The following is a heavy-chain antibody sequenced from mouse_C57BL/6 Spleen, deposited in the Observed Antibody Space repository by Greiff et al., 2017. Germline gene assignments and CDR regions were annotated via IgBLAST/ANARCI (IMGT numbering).Heavy chain of an antibody. Sequence: VQLQQPGTELVKPGASVKLSCKASGYTFTSYWMHWVKQRPGQGLEWIGNINPSNGGTNYNEKFKSKATLTVDKSSSTAYMPLSSLTSEDSAVYYCARSHSSGLAWFAYWGQGTLVTVSA. V-gene: IGHV1-53*01. D-gene: IGHD3-2*02. CDR3: ARSHSSGLAWFAY. J-gene: IGHJ3*01. CDR2: INPSNGGT. CDR1: GYTFTSYW.